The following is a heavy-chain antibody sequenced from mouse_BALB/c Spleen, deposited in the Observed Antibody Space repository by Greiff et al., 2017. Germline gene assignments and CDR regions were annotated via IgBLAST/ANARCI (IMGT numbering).Heavy chain of an antibody. CDR2: IYPGNGDT. V-gene: IGHV1-12*01. D-gene: IGHD1-1*01. J-gene: IGHJ4*01. CDR1: GYTFTSYN. Sequence: LQQPGAELVKPGASVKMSCKASGYTFTSYNMHWVKQTPGQGLEWIGAIYPGNGDTSYNQKFKGKATLTADKSSSTAYMQLSSLTSEDSAVYYCARSGYYGSSHAMDYWGQGTSVTVSS. CDR3: ARSGYYGSSHAMDY.